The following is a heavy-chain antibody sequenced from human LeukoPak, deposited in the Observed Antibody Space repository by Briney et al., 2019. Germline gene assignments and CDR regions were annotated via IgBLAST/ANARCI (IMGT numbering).Heavy chain of an antibody. V-gene: IGHV4-4*07. CDR3: ARDSGVATNLDY. J-gene: IGHJ4*02. D-gene: IGHD5-24*01. Sequence: SETLSLTCTVSGASISSNYWSWIRQPAGKGLEWIGRLYTSGSTNYNPSLRSRVTISVDKSKNQFSLKLSSETAADTALYYCARDSGVATNLDYWGQGTLVTVSS. CDR2: LYTSGST. CDR1: GASISSNY.